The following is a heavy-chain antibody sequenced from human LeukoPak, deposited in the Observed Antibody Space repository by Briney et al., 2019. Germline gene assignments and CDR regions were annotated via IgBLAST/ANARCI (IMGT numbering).Heavy chain of an antibody. CDR2: ISAYNGHT. CDR3: ARGPFGMFDY. D-gene: IGHD3-10*01. J-gene: IGHJ4*02. V-gene: IGHV1-18*01. Sequence: GASVKVSCKASGYTFTSYGLTWVRQAPGQGLEWMGWISAYNGHTKYPQKLQGRVTMTTDTSTSTAYMELRSLRSDDTAVYYCARGPFGMFDYWGQGTLVTVSS. CDR1: GYTFTSYG.